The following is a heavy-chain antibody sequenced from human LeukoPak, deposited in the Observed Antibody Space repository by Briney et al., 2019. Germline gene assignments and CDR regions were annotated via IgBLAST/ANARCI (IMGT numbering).Heavy chain of an antibody. D-gene: IGHD3-10*01. CDR2: ISNSGANT. V-gene: IGHV3-23*01. CDR1: GFTFSSHA. J-gene: IGHJ4*02. CDR3: ANKNSGPRPFDY. Sequence: GGSLRLSCAASGFTFSSHAMNWVRQAPGKGLEWDSIISNSGANTYYADSVKGRFTISRDNSKNTLYLQMNSLRADDTAVYYCANKNSGPRPFDYWGQGTLVTVSS.